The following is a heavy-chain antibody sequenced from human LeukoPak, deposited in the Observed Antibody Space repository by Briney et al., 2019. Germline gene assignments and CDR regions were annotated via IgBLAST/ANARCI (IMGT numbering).Heavy chain of an antibody. D-gene: IGHD5-12*01. Sequence: GGSLRLSCAASGFTFSSYTMSWVRQAPGKRLEWVSTITTSDGNTYYADSVKGRFTISRDNSKNTLYLQMNSLRAEDTAVYYCANALRYYYYGMDVWGQGTTVTVSS. V-gene: IGHV3-23*01. CDR3: ANALRYYYYGMDV. J-gene: IGHJ6*02. CDR1: GFTFSSYT. CDR2: ITTSDGNT.